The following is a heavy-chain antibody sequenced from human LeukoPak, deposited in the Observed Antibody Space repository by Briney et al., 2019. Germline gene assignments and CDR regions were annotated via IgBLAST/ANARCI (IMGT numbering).Heavy chain of an antibody. D-gene: IGHD3-10*01. CDR1: GYTFTSYA. CDR3: ARSGPVISGLWFGELKSHYYMDV. V-gene: IGHV1-18*01. J-gene: IGHJ6*03. CDR2: ISTYNGNT. Sequence: ASVKVSCEASGYTFTSYAISWVRQAPGQGLEWMGWISTYNGNTNYAQKLQGRVTMTTDTSTSTAYMELRSLRSDDTAVYYCARSGPVISGLWFGELKSHYYMDVWGKGTTVTVSS.